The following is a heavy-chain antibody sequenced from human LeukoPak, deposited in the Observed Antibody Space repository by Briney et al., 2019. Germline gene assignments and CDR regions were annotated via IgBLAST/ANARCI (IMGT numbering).Heavy chain of an antibody. CDR2: ISYDGSNK. CDR3: TSQGAAA. J-gene: IGHJ4*02. Sequence: GGSLRLSCAASGFTFSSYAMHWVRQAPGKGLEWVAVISYDGSNKYYADSVKGRFTISRDNAKNTLSLQMNSLKGEDTAVYYCTSQGAAAWGQGTLVTVSS. V-gene: IGHV3-30-3*01. CDR1: GFTFSSYA.